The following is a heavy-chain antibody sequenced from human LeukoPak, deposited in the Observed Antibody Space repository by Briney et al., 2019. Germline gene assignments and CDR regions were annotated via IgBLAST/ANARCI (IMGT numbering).Heavy chain of an antibody. CDR2: ISSSGSTI. CDR3: ARDYSFSSGWSVGFDY. CDR1: GFTFSDYY. Sequence: GGSLRLSCAASGFTFSDYYMSWIRQAPGKGLEWVSYISSSGSTIYYADSVKGRFTISRDNARNSLYLQMNSLRAEDTAVYYCARDYSFSSGWSVGFDYWGQGTLVTVPS. D-gene: IGHD6-19*01. J-gene: IGHJ4*02. V-gene: IGHV3-11*01.